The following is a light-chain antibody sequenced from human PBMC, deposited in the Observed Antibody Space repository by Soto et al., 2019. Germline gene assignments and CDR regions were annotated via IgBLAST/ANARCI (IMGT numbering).Light chain of an antibody. CDR2: DAS. V-gene: IGKV1-33*01. J-gene: IGKJ5*01. Sequence: DIQMTQSPSSLSASEGDRVSIRCQASQDIRNYLNWYQQKPGKAPKLLIYDASNLETGVPSRFSGSGSGTHFDLTISSLQPEDIATYYCQQYDNLPITFGHGTRLE. CDR3: QQYDNLPIT. CDR1: QDIRNY.